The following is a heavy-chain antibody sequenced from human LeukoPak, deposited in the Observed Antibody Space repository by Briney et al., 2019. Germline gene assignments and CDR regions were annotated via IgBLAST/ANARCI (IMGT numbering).Heavy chain of an antibody. CDR1: GGSISSYY. CDR3: ARAPYSSPSWGSHFDY. CDR2: TYTSGST. Sequence: SETLSLTCTVSGGSISSYYWSWIRQPAGKGLEWIGRTYTSGSTNYNPSLKSRVTMSVDTSKNQFSLKLSSVTAADTAVYYCARAPYSSPSWGSHFDYWGQGTLVTVSS. D-gene: IGHD6-6*01. J-gene: IGHJ4*02. V-gene: IGHV4-4*07.